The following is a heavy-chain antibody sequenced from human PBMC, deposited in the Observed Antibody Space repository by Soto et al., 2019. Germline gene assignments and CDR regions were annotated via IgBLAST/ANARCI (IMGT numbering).Heavy chain of an antibody. Sequence: GGSLRLSWAASGFTFSSYGMHWVRQAPGKGLEWVAVISYDGSNKYYADSVKGRFTISRDNSKNTLYLQMNSLRAEDTAVYYCAKRSSGWSFDPWGQGTLVTVSS. CDR3: AKRSSGWSFDP. CDR1: GFTFSSYG. J-gene: IGHJ5*02. D-gene: IGHD6-19*01. V-gene: IGHV3-30*18. CDR2: ISYDGSNK.